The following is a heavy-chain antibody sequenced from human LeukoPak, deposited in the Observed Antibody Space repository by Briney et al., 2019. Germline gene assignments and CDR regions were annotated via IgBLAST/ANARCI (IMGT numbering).Heavy chain of an antibody. D-gene: IGHD6-13*01. V-gene: IGHV3-33*01. CDR1: GFTFSRDG. CDR3: ARGSSSSDYYGMDV. CDR2: IWYDGSNK. Sequence: GGSLRLSCAAAGFTFSRDGMHWVRQAPGKGLEWVAVIWYDGSNKYYADSVKGRFTISRDNSKNTLYLQMNSLRAEDTAVYYCARGSSSSDYYGMDVWGQGTTVTVSS. J-gene: IGHJ6*02.